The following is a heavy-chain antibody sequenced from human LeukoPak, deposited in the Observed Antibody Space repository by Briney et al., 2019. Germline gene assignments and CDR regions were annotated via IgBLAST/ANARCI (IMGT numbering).Heavy chain of an antibody. CDR1: GFTFSSYA. Sequence: GASLRLSCAASGFTFSSYAMSWVRQAPGKGLEWVSAISGSGGSTYYADSVKGRFTIFRDNSKNTLYLQMNSLRAEDTAVYYCAKGGSYYYYYGMDVWGQGTTVTVSS. CDR3: AKGGSYYYYYGMDV. J-gene: IGHJ6*02. D-gene: IGHD1-26*01. V-gene: IGHV3-23*01. CDR2: ISGSGGST.